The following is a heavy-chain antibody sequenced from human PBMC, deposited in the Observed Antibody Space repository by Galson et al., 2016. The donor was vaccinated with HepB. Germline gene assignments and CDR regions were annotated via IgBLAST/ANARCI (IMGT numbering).Heavy chain of an antibody. Sequence: QSGAEVKKPGESLRISCKGSGYSFTSYWISWVRQMPGKSLEWMGRIDPSDSYTNYSPSFQGHVTISADKSISTAYLQWSSLKASDTAMYYCAGGNYGSGSFYLFDYWGQGTLVTVSS. D-gene: IGHD3-10*01. J-gene: IGHJ4*02. CDR2: IDPSDSYT. V-gene: IGHV5-10-1*01. CDR1: GYSFTSYW. CDR3: AGGNYGSGSFYLFDY.